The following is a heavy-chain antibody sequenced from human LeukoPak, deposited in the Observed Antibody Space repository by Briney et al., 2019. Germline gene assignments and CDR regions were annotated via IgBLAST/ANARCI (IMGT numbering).Heavy chain of an antibody. CDR2: IRPYNGNT. J-gene: IGHJ4*02. CDR1: GYTFTSYG. V-gene: IGHV1-18*01. Sequence: AASVKVSCKASGYTFTSYGISWVRQAPGQGLEWMGWIRPYNGNTNYAQKFQGRVTITADESTSTAYMELSSLRSEDTAVYYCARDRRRDGYNSRFGFDYWGQGTLVTVSS. CDR3: ARDRRRDGYNSRFGFDY. D-gene: IGHD5-24*01.